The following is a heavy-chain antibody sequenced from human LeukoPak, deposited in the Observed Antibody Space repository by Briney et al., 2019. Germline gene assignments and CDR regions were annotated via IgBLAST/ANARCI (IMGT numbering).Heavy chain of an antibody. D-gene: IGHD5-12*01. CDR1: GYTFTSYG. CDR3: ASYTEILKYSGYVLFDY. CDR2: ISSYNGNT. Sequence: ASVKVSCKASGYTFTSYGISWVRQAPGQGLEWMGWISSYNGNTNYAQKLQGRVTMTTDTSTSTAYMELRSLRSDDTAVYYCASYTEILKYSGYVLFDYWGQGTLVTVYS. J-gene: IGHJ4*02. V-gene: IGHV1-18*01.